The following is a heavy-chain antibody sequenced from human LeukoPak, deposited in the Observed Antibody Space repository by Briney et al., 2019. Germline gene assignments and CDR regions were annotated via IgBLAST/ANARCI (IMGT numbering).Heavy chain of an antibody. D-gene: IGHD5-18*01. V-gene: IGHV4-59*01. J-gene: IGHJ6*03. Sequence: SETLSLTCTVSGGSISSYYWSWIRQPPGKGLEWIGYIYYSGSTNYKSSLKIRVTISVDTSKNQFSLKLSSVTAADTAVYYCARTTEGGYSYGYFCYYYMDVWGKGTTVTISS. CDR2: IYYSGST. CDR1: GGSISSYY. CDR3: ARTTEGGYSYGYFCYYYMDV.